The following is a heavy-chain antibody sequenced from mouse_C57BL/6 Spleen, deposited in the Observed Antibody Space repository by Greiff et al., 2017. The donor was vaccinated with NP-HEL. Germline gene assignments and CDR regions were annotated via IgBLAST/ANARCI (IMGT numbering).Heavy chain of an antibody. J-gene: IGHJ4*01. V-gene: IGHV1-52*01. CDR2: IDPSDSET. CDR3: ARNVGENAMDY. Sequence: QVQLQQPGAELVRPGSSVKLSCKASGYTFTSYWMHWVKQRPIQGLEWIGNIDPSDSETHYNQKFKDKATLTVDKSSSTAYMQLSSLTSEDSAVYYCARNVGENAMDYGGQGTSVTVSS. CDR1: GYTFTSYW.